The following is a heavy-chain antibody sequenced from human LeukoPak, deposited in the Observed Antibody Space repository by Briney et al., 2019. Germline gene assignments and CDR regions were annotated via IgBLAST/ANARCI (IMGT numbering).Heavy chain of an antibody. D-gene: IGHD3-16*01. J-gene: IGHJ4*02. CDR3: TTDMSEGGAISRIVDY. V-gene: IGHV3-15*01. CDR2: IKSKTDGGTT. Sequence: GGSRRLSCSASGFTFSNAWMSSVRQAPGKGLEWVGQIKSKTDGGTTDYAAPVKGRFTISRDDSKNTLYLRTNSLKTEYTGVYYCTTDMSEGGAISRIVDYCVQGTLVTVSS. CDR1: GFTFSNAW.